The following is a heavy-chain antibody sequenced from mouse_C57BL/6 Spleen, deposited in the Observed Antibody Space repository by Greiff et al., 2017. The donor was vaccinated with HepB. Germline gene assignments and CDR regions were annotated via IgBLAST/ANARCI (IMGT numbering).Heavy chain of an antibody. CDR1: GYTFTDYY. Sequence: VQLQQSGAELVRPGASVKLSCKASGYTFTDYYINWVKQRPGQGLEWIARIYPGSGNTYYNEKFKGKATLTAAKSSSTAYMQLSSLTSEDSAVYFCAREGTYGSSPAWFAYWGQGTLVTVSA. V-gene: IGHV1-76*01. CDR2: IYPGSGNT. J-gene: IGHJ3*01. CDR3: AREGTYGSSPAWFAY. D-gene: IGHD1-1*01.